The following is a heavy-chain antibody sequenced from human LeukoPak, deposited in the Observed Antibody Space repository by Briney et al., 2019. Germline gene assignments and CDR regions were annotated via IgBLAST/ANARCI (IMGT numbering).Heavy chain of an antibody. D-gene: IGHD2/OR15-2a*01. Sequence: SETLSLTCTVSGGSISSGDYYWSWIRQPPGKGLEWIGYIYYSGSTNYNPSLKSRVTISVDTSKNQFSLKLSSVTAADTAVYYCARSYRKNYQRAFDIWGQGTMVTVSS. V-gene: IGHV4-30-4*01. CDR2: IYYSGST. J-gene: IGHJ3*02. CDR3: ARSYRKNYQRAFDI. CDR1: GGSISSGDYY.